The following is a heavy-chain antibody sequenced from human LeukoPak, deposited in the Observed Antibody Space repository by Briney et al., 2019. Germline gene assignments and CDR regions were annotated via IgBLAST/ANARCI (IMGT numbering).Heavy chain of an antibody. CDR1: GFTFSDHY. V-gene: IGHV3-11*01. CDR3: ARRGGEGLRAFDI. J-gene: IGHJ3*02. D-gene: IGHD3-16*01. CDR2: LSNRGSDI. Sequence: PGGSLRLSCAVSGFTFSDHYMTWIRQAPGKGLEYISYLSNRGSDIFYADSVKGRFTISRDNSKNTLYLQMNSLRAEGTAIYYCARRGGEGLRAFDIWGQGTMVTVSS.